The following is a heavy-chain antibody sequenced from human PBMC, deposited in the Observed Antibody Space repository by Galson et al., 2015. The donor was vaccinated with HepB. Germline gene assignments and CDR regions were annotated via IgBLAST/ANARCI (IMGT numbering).Heavy chain of an antibody. Sequence: SVKVSCKASGGTFSSYATSWVRQAPGQELEWMGRIIPILGIANYAQKFQGRVTITADKSTSTAYMELSSLRSEDTAVYYCARDQDQLPEFDYWGQGTLVTVSS. D-gene: IGHD2-2*01. J-gene: IGHJ4*02. V-gene: IGHV1-69*04. CDR1: GGTFSSYA. CDR2: IIPILGIA. CDR3: ARDQDQLPEFDY.